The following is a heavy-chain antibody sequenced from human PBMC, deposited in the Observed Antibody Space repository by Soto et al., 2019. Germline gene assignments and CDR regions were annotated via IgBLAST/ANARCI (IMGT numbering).Heavy chain of an antibody. CDR2: IYTCGST. J-gene: IGHJ4*02. D-gene: IGHD2-2*01. CDR3: ARACSSNSCYDVFDY. CDR1: GGSISRHY. V-gene: IGHV4-4*07. Sequence: SETLSLTCTVSGGSISRHYWSWNRQPAGKGLEWIGRIYTCGSTNYNPSLKSRVTMSVDTSKNQFSLKLSSVTAADTAVYYCARACSSNSCYDVFDYWGQGTLVTVSS.